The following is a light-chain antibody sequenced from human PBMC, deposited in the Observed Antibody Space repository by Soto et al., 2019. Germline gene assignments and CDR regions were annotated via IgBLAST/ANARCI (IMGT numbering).Light chain of an antibody. CDR2: RTS. J-gene: IGKJ4*01. CDR1: QSISSN. V-gene: IGKV3-15*01. CDR3: QQYINWPRAT. Sequence: EIVMTQSPATLSVSPGERATLSCRASQSISSNLAWYQQKPGQAPRLLMFRTSSRATGFPARFSGSGSGTEFNLTIDSLKSEDFGVYYCQQYINWPRATFGGGTKVEIK.